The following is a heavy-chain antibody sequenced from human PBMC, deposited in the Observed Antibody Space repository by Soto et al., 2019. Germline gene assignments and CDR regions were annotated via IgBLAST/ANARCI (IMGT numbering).Heavy chain of an antibody. CDR3: ARGLSGYDVYDGMDV. CDR1: DRSISSSNW. Sequence: SDTMSLTCAVSDRSISSSNWWSWVRQPPGKGLEWIGEIYHSGSTNYNPSLKSRVTISVDKSKNQFSLKLSSVTSADTAVYYCARGLSGYDVYDGMDVWGQGTTVT. D-gene: IGHD5-12*01. J-gene: IGHJ6*02. CDR2: IYHSGST. V-gene: IGHV4-4*02.